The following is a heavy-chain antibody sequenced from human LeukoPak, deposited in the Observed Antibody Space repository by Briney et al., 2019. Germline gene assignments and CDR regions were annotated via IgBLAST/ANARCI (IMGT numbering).Heavy chain of an antibody. J-gene: IGHJ4*02. V-gene: IGHV3-23*01. CDR2: ISANGGRT. CDR3: AKGPERRGFCSGSACYSDC. CDR1: GLTFSGYV. Sequence: GGSLRLSCAASGLTFSGYVMSWARQAPGKGLEWVSAISANGGRTYYTESVKGHFTISRDNSKNTLSLQMNSLRADDTAVYYCAKGPERRGFCSGSACYSDCWGQGTLVTVSS. D-gene: IGHD2-8*02.